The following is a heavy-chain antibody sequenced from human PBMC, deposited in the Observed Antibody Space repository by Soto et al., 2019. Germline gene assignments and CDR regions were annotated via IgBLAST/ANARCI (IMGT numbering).Heavy chain of an antibody. D-gene: IGHD1-7*01. CDR1: GGSISSSNW. CDR3: ARRGTTQGLYFDY. J-gene: IGHJ4*02. Sequence: PSETLSLTCAVSGGSISSSNWWSWVRQPPGKGLEWIGEIYHSGSTNYNPSLKSRVTISVDKSKNQSSLKLSSVTAADTAVYYCARRGTTQGLYFDYWGQGTLVTVSS. V-gene: IGHV4-4*02. CDR2: IYHSGST.